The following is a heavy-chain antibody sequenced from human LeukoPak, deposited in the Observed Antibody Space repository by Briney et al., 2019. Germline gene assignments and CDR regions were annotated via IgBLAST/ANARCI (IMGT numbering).Heavy chain of an antibody. CDR1: GFTFSSYW. CDR2: IEQDGSDK. D-gene: IGHD1-26*01. V-gene: IGHV3-7*01. Sequence: GGSLRLSCAASGFTFSSYWMSWVRQAPGKGLEWVANIEQDGSDKYYVDSVKGRFTISRDNAKNSVYLQMNSLRAEDTAVYYCARDKVVGATLFDYWGQGTLVTVSS. CDR3: ARDKVVGATLFDY. J-gene: IGHJ4*02.